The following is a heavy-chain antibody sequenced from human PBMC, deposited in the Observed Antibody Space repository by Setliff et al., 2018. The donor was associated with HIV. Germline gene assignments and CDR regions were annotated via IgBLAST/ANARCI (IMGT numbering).Heavy chain of an antibody. CDR1: GGSFSGYY. Sequence: SETLSLTCAVYGGSFSGYYWSWIRQPPGKGLEWIGYIYNSVSTFYNPPLKSRITILVDTSRNQFSPKLNSVTAADTAVYYCARGVRGIVATTHWGQGALVTVSS. D-gene: IGHD5-12*01. CDR2: IYNSVST. CDR3: ARGVRGIVATTH. J-gene: IGHJ4*02. V-gene: IGHV4-34*01.